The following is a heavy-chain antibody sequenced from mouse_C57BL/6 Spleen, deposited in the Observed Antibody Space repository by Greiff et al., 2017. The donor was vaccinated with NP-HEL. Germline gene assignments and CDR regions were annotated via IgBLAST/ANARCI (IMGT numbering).Heavy chain of an antibody. Sequence: QVQLQQSGAELVRPGTSVKVSCKASGYAFTNYLIEWVKQRPGQGLEWIGVINPGSGGTNYNEKFKGKATLTADNSSSTAYMQLSSLTSEDSAVYFGARRGRGYFDDWGQGTTLTVSS. J-gene: IGHJ2*01. CDR2: INPGSGGT. V-gene: IGHV1-54*01. CDR1: GYAFTNYL. CDR3: ARRGRGYFDD. D-gene: IGHD3-1*01.